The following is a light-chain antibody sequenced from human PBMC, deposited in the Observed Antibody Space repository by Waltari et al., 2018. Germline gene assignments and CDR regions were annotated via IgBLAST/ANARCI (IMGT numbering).Light chain of an antibody. V-gene: IGLV1-51*01. CDR3: ATWDNNLKDVV. Sequence: QSVLTQPPPVSAAPGQKVTISCSGSSSNIGNYYVSWYYQLPGAAPKLLIYDNNARPSGIPDRFSASKAGTSATLGITGLQIGDEADYYCATWDNNLKDVVFGGGTKLTVL. CDR1: SSNIGNYY. J-gene: IGLJ2*01. CDR2: DNN.